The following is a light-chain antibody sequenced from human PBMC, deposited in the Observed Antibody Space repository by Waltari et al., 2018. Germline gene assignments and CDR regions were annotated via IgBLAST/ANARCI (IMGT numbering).Light chain of an antibody. J-gene: IGKJ2*01. Sequence: DIVMTQSPESLAVSLGERATINCKSSQSVLDTPNNRNYLAWYQHKPGQPPRLLFYWASIREFGVPDRFRGSGSGADFTLTISSLQAEDVAVYYCQQYYSTPHTFGRGTKLEIK. V-gene: IGKV4-1*01. CDR1: QSVLDTPNNRNY. CDR3: QQYYSTPHT. CDR2: WAS.